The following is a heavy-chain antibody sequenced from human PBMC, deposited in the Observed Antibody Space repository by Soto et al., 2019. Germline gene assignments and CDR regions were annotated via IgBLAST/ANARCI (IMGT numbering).Heavy chain of an antibody. V-gene: IGHV4-59*01. D-gene: IGHD3-16*01. CDR1: GGSISSYY. J-gene: IGHJ4*02. CDR2: IYYSGST. CDR3: ARVFKGDDVTLDY. Sequence: SETLSLTCTVSGGSISSYYWSWIRQPPGKGLEWIGYIYYSGSTNYNPSLKSRVTISVDTSKNQFSLKLSSVTAADTAVYYCARVFKGDDVTLDYWGQGTLVTVSS.